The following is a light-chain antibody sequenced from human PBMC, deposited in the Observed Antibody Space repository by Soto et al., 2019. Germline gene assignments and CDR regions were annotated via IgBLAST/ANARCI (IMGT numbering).Light chain of an antibody. Sequence: QSVLTQPPSASGTPGQRVTISCSGSTSNIGSNTVNWYQQLPGAAPKLLIYGHNQRPSGVPDRFSGSKSGTSASLAITGLQAEDEADYYCQSYDSSLSGSYVFGTGTKVTVL. J-gene: IGLJ1*01. CDR2: GHN. CDR3: QSYDSSLSGSYV. V-gene: IGLV1-44*01. CDR1: TSNIGSNT.